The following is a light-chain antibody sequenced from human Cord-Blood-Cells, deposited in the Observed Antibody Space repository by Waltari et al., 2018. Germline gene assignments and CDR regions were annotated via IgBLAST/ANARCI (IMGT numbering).Light chain of an antibody. J-gene: IGKJ3*01. CDR3: QQRSNWPFT. CDR1: QSVSSY. V-gene: IGKV3-11*01. CDR2: DAS. Sequence: EIVLTQSPATLSLSLGERATLYGRASQSVSSYLAWYQQKAGQAPRLLIYDASNRSTGIPARFSGSGSGSDLTPTIRRLEPEDLEVYYCQQRSNWPFTFGPGSKVYIK.